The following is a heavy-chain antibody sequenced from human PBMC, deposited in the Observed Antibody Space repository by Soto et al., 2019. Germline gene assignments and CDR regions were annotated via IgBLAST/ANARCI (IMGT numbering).Heavy chain of an antibody. J-gene: IGHJ3*02. Sequence: WQTLSLTCAISGVSVSSNTAAWNWIGQSPSRGLEPLGRTYYRSKWYNYYAVSVKSRITLNPDTSKNQFSLQLNSVTPEDTAVYYCARVPLYYYDSSGSDPYDAFDIWGQGTMVTVSS. V-gene: IGHV6-1*01. CDR3: ARVPLYYYDSSGSDPYDAFDI. D-gene: IGHD3-22*01. CDR1: GVSVSSNTAA. CDR2: TYYRSKWYN.